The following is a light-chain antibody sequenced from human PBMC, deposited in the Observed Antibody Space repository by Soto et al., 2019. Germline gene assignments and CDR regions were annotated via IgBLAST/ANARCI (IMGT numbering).Light chain of an antibody. CDR3: RQFGSTPSP. Sequence: ELASPQAQVPPSLSSGVRATLSCRASQSVRNNYLSWFQQKPGQAPRLLIYSASIRATGIPDRFSGSGSGTDFSLTVSGLEPEEFGVYYCRQFGSTPSPLGQGTRLEIK. J-gene: IGKJ5*01. CDR1: QSVRNNY. CDR2: SAS. V-gene: IGKV3-20*01.